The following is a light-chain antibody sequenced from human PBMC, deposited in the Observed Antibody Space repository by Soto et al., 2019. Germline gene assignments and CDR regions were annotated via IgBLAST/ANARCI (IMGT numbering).Light chain of an antibody. CDR2: EGN. J-gene: IGLJ1*01. CDR1: SSDVGNYNL. CDR3: CSYAGRTTYV. V-gene: IGLV2-23*01. Sequence: QSALAQPASVSGSPGRSITISCTGGSSDVGNYNLVSWYQQHPDRAPKLIIFEGNKRPSGISNRFSGSKSGNTASLTISGLQPEDEADYYCCSYAGRTTYVFGTGTKVTAL.